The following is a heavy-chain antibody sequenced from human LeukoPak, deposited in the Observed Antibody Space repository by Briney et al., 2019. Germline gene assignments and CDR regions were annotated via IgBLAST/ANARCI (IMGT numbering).Heavy chain of an antibody. V-gene: IGHV3-23*01. Sequence: GGSLRLSCAASGFTFSSYAMSWVRHAPGKGLEWVSAISGSGGSTYYSDSVKGRFTISRDNSKSTLYLQMNSLRAEDTAVYYCAKLRPSENINALLLWFGELGAFDIWGQGTMVTVSS. D-gene: IGHD3-10*01. CDR3: AKLRPSENINALLLWFGELGAFDI. CDR1: GFTFSSYA. J-gene: IGHJ3*02. CDR2: ISGSGGST.